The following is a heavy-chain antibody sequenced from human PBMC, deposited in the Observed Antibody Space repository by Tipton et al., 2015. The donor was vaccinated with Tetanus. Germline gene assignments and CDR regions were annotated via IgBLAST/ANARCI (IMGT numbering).Heavy chain of an antibody. V-gene: IGHV3-30*03. D-gene: IGHD6-19*01. CDR1: GYNFRNNG. CDR3: ARDVEAGWYIRGMAVDYYGMDV. CDR2: ISNDASHI. J-gene: IGHJ6*02. Sequence: RSLRLSCVASGYNFRNNGMHWVRQAPGKGLEWVAVISNDASHIYYADSVRGRFTMSRENNKNTVHLQMNSLRPDDTAVYYCARDVEAGWYIRGMAVDYYGMDVWGQGTTVTVSS.